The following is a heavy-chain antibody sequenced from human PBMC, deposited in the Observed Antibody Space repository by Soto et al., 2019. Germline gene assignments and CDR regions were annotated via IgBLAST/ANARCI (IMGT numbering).Heavy chain of an antibody. CDR3: ARALFPIHSGTYHGWWYYCDY. V-gene: IGHV1-18*01. Sequence: ASVKVSCKASGYILSSYGISWVRQAPGQGLEWMGWISGYNGNTNYAQNLQGRVTMTTDTSTSTAYMELRSLRSDDTAVYYCARALFPIHSGTYHGWWYYCDYWGQGTLVTVYS. CDR2: ISGYNGNT. J-gene: IGHJ4*02. D-gene: IGHD1-26*01. CDR1: GYILSSYG.